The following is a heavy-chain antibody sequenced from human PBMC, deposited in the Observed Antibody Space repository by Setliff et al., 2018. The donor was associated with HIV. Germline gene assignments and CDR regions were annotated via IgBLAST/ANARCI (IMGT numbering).Heavy chain of an antibody. CDR3: TKPTTVVTSYYFDS. Sequence: GGSLRLSCAASGFTFSNYGMQWVRQAPGKGLEWVAIISYHERDSFYADSVKGRFTISRDNSKNMLYLQMNSLRTGDTAVYYCTKPTTVVTSYYFDSWGQGTQVTVSS. J-gene: IGHJ4*02. CDR2: ISYHERDS. D-gene: IGHD4-17*01. V-gene: IGHV3-30*18. CDR1: GFTFSNYG.